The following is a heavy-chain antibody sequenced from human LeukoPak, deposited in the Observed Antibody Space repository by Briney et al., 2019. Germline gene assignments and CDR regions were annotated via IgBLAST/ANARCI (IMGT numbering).Heavy chain of an antibody. V-gene: IGHV1-69*13. D-gene: IGHD3-10*01. J-gene: IGHJ4*02. Sequence: GASVKVSCKASGASFSSYSISWVRQAPGLGLEWMGGILTISGTTNYAPKFQGRVTITADESTTTAYMELSSLRSEDTAVYYCARALLWFGEPSHIDYWGQGTLVTASS. CDR3: ARALLWFGEPSHIDY. CDR2: ILTISGTT. CDR1: GASFSSYS.